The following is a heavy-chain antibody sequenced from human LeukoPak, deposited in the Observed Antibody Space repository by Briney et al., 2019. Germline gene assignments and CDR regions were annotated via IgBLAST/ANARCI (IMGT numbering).Heavy chain of an antibody. J-gene: IGHJ4*02. D-gene: IGHD3-3*01. CDR1: GYTFTGYY. CDR3: ARGTLITIFGVVIIQYNENFDY. V-gene: IGHV1-2*02. CDR2: INPNSGGT. Sequence: ASVKVSCKASGYTFTGYYMHWVRQAPGQGLEWMGWINPNSGGTNYAQKFQGRVTMTRDTSISTAYMELSRLRSDDTAVYYCARGTLITIFGVVIIQYNENFDYWGQGTLVTVSS.